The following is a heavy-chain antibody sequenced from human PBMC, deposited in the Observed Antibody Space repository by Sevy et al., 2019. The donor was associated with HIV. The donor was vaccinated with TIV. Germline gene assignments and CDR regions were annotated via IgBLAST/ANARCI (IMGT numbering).Heavy chain of an antibody. CDR2: IYSDGST. J-gene: IGHJ4*02. V-gene: IGHV3-66*01. D-gene: IGHD5-18*01. Sequence: GGSLRLSCAASGFPVSSNYMSWVRQAPGKGLEWVSVIYSDGSTYHADSVKGRFTISRDNSKNTLYLQMNSLRVEDTAVYYCARGKSGYGYGLDYWGQRTVVTVSS. CDR3: ARGKSGYGYGLDY. CDR1: GFPVSSNY.